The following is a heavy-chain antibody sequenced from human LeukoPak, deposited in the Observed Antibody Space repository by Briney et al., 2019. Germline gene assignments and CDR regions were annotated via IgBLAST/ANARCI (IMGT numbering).Heavy chain of an antibody. CDR1: GYTFSTYG. D-gene: IGHD5-24*01. V-gene: IGHV1-18*01. J-gene: IGHJ4*02. CDR2: ISTHNGNT. CDR3: ARDSSRDGYNYGPYYFDY. Sequence: ASVKVSFKASGYTFSTYGITWVRQAPGQGLEWMGWISTHNGNTDYAQKFQGRVTMTTDTSTSTVYMELSSLRSEDTAVYYCARDSSRDGYNYGPYYFDYWGQGTLVTVSS.